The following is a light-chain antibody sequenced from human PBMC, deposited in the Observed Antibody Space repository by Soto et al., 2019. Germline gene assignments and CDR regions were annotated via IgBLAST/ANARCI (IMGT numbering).Light chain of an antibody. Sequence: DIQMTQSPSSLSASVGDRVTITCRASQGISNYLAWYQQIPGKVPKLLISAASTLQSGVPSRFSGSGSGTDFTLTISRLQPEDVATYYCQKYTNVPAFGEGTKVEIK. V-gene: IGKV1-27*01. CDR2: AAS. CDR1: QGISNY. CDR3: QKYTNVPA. J-gene: IGKJ4*01.